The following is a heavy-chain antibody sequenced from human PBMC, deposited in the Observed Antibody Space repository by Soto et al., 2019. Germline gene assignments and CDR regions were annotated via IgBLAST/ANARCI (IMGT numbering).Heavy chain of an antibody. D-gene: IGHD6-13*01. J-gene: IGHJ4*02. CDR2: ISDSGGST. V-gene: IGHV3-23*01. CDR3: SKGSADGIPYYFDF. Sequence: PGGSLRLSCAASGFPYGSYAMSWVRQTPGKGLEWVSSISDSGGSTYYSDSVKGRFTISRDNSRNTLYLQMNSLRDDDTALYYCSKGSADGIPYYFDFWGQGTLVTVSS. CDR1: GFPYGSYA.